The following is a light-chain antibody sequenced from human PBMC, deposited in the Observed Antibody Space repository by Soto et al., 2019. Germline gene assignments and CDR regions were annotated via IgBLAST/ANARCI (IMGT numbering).Light chain of an antibody. J-gene: IGKJ2*01. CDR1: QSLLHSNGYSY. CDR3: MQTLQFPLT. V-gene: IGKV2-28*01. CDR2: LGS. Sequence: DIVMTQSPLSLPVTPGEPASISCRSSQSLLHSNGYSYLDWYLQQPGQRPQLLIYLGSNRASGVPDRFSGSVSGTDFTLKISRVEAEDLGVYYCMQTLQFPLTFGQGTKLEIK.